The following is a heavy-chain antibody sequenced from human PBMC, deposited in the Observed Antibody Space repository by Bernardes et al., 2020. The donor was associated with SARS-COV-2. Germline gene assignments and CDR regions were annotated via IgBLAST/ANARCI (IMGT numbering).Heavy chain of an antibody. J-gene: IGHJ6*02. V-gene: IGHV3-23*01. CDR1: GFTFSSYA. CDR3: AAPLVATLGYYYYGMDV. Sequence: GVSLRLSCAASGFTFSSYAMSWVRQAPGKGLEWVSAISGSGGSTYYADSVKGRFTISRDNSKNTLYLQMNSLRAEDTAVYYCAAPLVATLGYYYYGMDVWGQGTTVTVSS. CDR2: ISGSGGST. D-gene: IGHD5-12*01.